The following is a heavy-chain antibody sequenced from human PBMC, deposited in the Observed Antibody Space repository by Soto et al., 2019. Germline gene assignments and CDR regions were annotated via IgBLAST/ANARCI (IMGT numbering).Heavy chain of an antibody. CDR1: GYTFTSYA. V-gene: IGHV1-3*01. CDR2: INAGNGNT. Sequence: GASVKVSCKASGYTFTSYARHWVRQAPGQRLEWMGWINAGNGNTKYSQKFQGRVTITRDTSASTAYMELSSLRSEDTAVYYCARDLGYSSGWYRDYYSGMDVWGQGTTVTVSS. D-gene: IGHD6-19*01. J-gene: IGHJ6*02. CDR3: ARDLGYSSGWYRDYYSGMDV.